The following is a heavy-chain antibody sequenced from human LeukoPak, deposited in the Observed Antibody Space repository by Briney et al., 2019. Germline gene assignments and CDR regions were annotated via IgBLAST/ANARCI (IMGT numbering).Heavy chain of an antibody. CDR2: ISYDGSNK. D-gene: IGHD3-10*01. CDR1: GFTFGDYA. CDR3: AKARSYYYGSGSYDGTDY. Sequence: PGRSLRLSCTASGFTFGDYAMSWVRQAPGKGLEWVAVISYDGSNKYYADSVKGRFTISRDNSKNTLYLQMNSLRAEDTAVYYCAKARSYYYGSGSYDGTDYWGQGTLVTVSS. V-gene: IGHV3-30*04. J-gene: IGHJ4*02.